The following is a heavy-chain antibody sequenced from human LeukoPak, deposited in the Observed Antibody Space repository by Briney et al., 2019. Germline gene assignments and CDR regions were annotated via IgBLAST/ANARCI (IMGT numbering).Heavy chain of an antibody. D-gene: IGHD6-13*01. CDR2: ISAYNGNT. V-gene: IGHV1-18*01. Sequence: GASVKVSCKASGYTFTSYGISWVRQAPGQGLEWMGWISAYNGNTNYAQKLQGRVTMTTDTSTSTAYMELRSLRSDDTAVYYCARDRTLVAAGELDYWGQGTLVTVSS. CDR1: GYTFTSYG. J-gene: IGHJ4*02. CDR3: ARDRTLVAAGELDY.